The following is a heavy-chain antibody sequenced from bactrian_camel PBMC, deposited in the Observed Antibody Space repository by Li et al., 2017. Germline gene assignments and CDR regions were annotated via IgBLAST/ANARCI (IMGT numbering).Heavy chain of an antibody. J-gene: IGHJ4*01. V-gene: IGHV3S53*01. D-gene: IGHD2*01. Sequence: VQLVESGGGSVQAGGSLRLSCAASGYRSKTNCMGWFRQAPEMEREAVAFLDSIHRATYADSVKGRFSISKDNARNWLDLQMDSLEPGDTARYYCAADRRRHGPPSLRPGDYSVWGQGTQVTVS. CDR3: AADRRRHGPPSLRPGDYSV. CDR2: LDSIHRA. CDR1: GYRSKTNC.